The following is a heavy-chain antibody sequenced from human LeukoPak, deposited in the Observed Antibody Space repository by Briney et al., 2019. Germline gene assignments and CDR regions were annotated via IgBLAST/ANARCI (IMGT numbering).Heavy chain of an antibody. V-gene: IGHV1-69*13. J-gene: IGHJ5*02. D-gene: IGHD6-13*01. Sequence: ASVKVSCKASGGTFSSYAISWVRQAPGQGLEWMGGIIPPFGTANYAQKFQGRVTITADESTSTAYMDLSSLRSEDTAVYYCARDYGSSWYRDWFDPWGQGTLVTVSS. CDR3: ARDYGSSWYRDWFDP. CDR1: GGTFSSYA. CDR2: IIPPFGTA.